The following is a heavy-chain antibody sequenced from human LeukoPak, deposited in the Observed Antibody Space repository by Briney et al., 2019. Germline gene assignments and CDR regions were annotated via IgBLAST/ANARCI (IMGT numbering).Heavy chain of an antibody. CDR2: IGYDGSKK. CDR1: GFTFSSYW. V-gene: IGHV3-30*02. D-gene: IGHD2-15*01. Sequence: GGSLRLSCAASGFTFSSYWMHWVRQAPGEGLEWVAYIGYDGSKKYYSDSVKGRFTISRDNSKNTVHLQMNSLRAADTALYFCARDLGGIYYIACWAQGTLVTVSS. CDR3: ARDLGGIYYIAC. J-gene: IGHJ4*02.